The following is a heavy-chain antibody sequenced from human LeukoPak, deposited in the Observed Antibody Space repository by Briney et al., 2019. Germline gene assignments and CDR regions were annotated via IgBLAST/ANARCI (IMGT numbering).Heavy chain of an antibody. CDR3: ARDEVATGRAFDI. CDR1: GGSISSYY. Sequence: PSETLSLTCTVSGGSISSYYWSWIRQPPGKGLEWIGYIYYSGSTNYNPSLKSRVTISVDTSKNQFSLKLSSVTAADTAVYYCARDEVATGRAFDIWGQGTMVTVSS. D-gene: IGHD4-23*01. CDR2: IYYSGST. V-gene: IGHV4-59*01. J-gene: IGHJ3*02.